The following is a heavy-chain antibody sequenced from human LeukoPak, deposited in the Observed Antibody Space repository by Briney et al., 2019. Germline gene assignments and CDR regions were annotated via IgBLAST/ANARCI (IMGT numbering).Heavy chain of an antibody. CDR2: ISSSGSTI. V-gene: IGHV3-48*03. J-gene: IGHJ4*02. D-gene: IGHD3-9*01. CDR1: GFTFSSYE. CDR3: ANLDWLLDY. Sequence: GGSLRLSCAASGFTFSSYEMNWVRRAPGKGLEWVSYISSSGSTIYYADSVKGRFTISRDNAKNSLYLQMNSLRAEDTAVYYCANLDWLLDYWGQGTLVTVSS.